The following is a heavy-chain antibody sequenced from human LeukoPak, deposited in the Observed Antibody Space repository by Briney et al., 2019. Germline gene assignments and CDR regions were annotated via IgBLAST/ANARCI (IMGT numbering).Heavy chain of an antibody. V-gene: IGHV3-30*18. Sequence: PGGSLRLSCAAFGFTFSSYGMHWVRQAPGKGLEWVAVISYDGSDKYYADSVKGRFTISRDDSKNTLYPQMNSLRPEDTAVYYCAQGSSSWGGYYFDYWGQGTLVTVSS. CDR1: GFTFSSYG. CDR3: AQGSSSWGGYYFDY. D-gene: IGHD6-13*01. CDR2: ISYDGSDK. J-gene: IGHJ4*02.